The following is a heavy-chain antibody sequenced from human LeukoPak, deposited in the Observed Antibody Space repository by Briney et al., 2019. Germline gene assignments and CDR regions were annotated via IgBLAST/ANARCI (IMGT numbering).Heavy chain of an antibody. CDR3: AKDRSGSIFDY. D-gene: IGHD1-26*01. CDR2: ISYDGSNK. J-gene: IGHJ4*02. Sequence: PGGSLRLSCAASEFSVGSNYMTWVRQAPGKGLEWVAVISYDGSNKYYADSVKGRFTISRDNSKNTLYLQMNSLRAEDTAVYYCAKDRSGSIFDYWGQGTLVTVSS. CDR1: EFSVGSNY. V-gene: IGHV3-30*18.